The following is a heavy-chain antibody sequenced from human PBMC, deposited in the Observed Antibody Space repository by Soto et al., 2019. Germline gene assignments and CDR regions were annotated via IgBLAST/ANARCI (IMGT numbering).Heavy chain of an antibody. CDR1: GGSISSSSYY. CDR3: ARPRTGYSGYGTAGWFDP. D-gene: IGHD5-12*01. V-gene: IGHV4-39*01. Sequence: SETLSLTCTVSGGSISSSSYYWGWIRQPPGKGLEWIGSIYYSGSTYYNPSLKSRVTISVDTSKNQFSLKLSSVTAADTAVYYCARPRTGYSGYGTAGWFDPWGQGTLVTVSS. J-gene: IGHJ5*02. CDR2: IYYSGST.